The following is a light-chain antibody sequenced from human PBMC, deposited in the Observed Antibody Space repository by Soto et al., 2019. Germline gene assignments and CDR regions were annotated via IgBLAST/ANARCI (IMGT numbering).Light chain of an antibody. CDR2: GAS. V-gene: IGKV3-20*01. CDR1: QSVSSSY. Sequence: EIVLTQSPGTLSLSPGERATLSCRASQSVSSSYLAWYQRTPGQAPRLLIYGASSRATGIPDRFSGSGSGTDFTITISRLEPEDFAVYYCHQYGSSGWTFGQGTKVEIK. CDR3: HQYGSSGWT. J-gene: IGKJ1*01.